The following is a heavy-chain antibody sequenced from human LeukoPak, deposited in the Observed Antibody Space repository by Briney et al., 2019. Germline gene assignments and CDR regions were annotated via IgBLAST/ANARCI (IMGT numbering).Heavy chain of an antibody. CDR1: GYSISNGYY. CDR2: IYPSGST. CDR3: ARSYASSWYWNWFDP. Sequence: SETLSLTCTVSGYSISNGYYWGWIRQPPGTGLEWIGSIYPSGSTFYNPSLKSRVTISMDTSKNQFSLRLSSVTAADTAVYYCARSYASSWYWNWFDPWGQGTLVTVSS. V-gene: IGHV4-38-2*02. J-gene: IGHJ5*02. D-gene: IGHD6-13*01.